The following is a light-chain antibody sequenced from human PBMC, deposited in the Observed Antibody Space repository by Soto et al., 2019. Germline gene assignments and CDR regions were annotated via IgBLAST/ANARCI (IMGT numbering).Light chain of an antibody. CDR1: QSVRSN. J-gene: IGKJ1*01. Sequence: EIVMTQSPVTLSVSPGERATLSCRASQSVRSNLAWYQQKPGQAPRLLMYDASTRATGNPARFSGSGSGTEFTLTISSLQSEDFAVYYCQQYNNWPPWTFGQGTKVDIK. CDR3: QQYNNWPPWT. CDR2: DAS. V-gene: IGKV3-15*01.